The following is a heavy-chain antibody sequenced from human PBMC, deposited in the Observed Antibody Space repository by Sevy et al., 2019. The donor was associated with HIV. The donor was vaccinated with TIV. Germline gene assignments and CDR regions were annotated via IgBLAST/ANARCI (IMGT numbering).Heavy chain of an antibody. CDR1: GFTFSNYW. CDR3: ASSVNSGWSGASDI. V-gene: IGHV3-7*01. J-gene: IGHJ3*02. CDR2: INEDRSEK. D-gene: IGHD6-19*01. Sequence: GGSLRLSCAVSGFTFSNYWMSWVRQAPGKGLEWVANINEDRSEKYYVGSVKGGFTISRDNARNSLYLEMNNLRTEDTAVYYCASSVNSGWSGASDIWGQGTMVTVSS.